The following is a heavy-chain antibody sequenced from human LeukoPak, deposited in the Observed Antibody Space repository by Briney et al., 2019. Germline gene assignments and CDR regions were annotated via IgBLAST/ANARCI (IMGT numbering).Heavy chain of an antibody. Sequence: GGSLRLSCAASGFTFSFYWMHWVRQAPGKVLVWVSRINSDGSRSYADSVKGRFTISRDNAKNTVYLQMNSLRAEDTAVYYCGLGYCSGGSCYHIDYWGQGTLVTVSS. CDR3: GLGYCSGGSCYHIDY. CDR2: INSDGSR. CDR1: GFTFSFYW. J-gene: IGHJ4*02. D-gene: IGHD2-15*01. V-gene: IGHV3-74*01.